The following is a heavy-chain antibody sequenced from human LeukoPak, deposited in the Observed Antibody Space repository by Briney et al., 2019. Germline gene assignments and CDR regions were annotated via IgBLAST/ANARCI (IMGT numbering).Heavy chain of an antibody. CDR2: IKQDGGEK. CDR3: ARDPYSSGGYGAFDM. CDR1: GFIFSDYW. V-gene: IGHV3-7*01. D-gene: IGHD2-15*01. J-gene: IGHJ3*02. Sequence: GGSLRLSCGVSGFIFSDYWMNWVRQAPGKGLEWVASIKQDGGEKSYVDSVKGRFTISRDNAKNSLFLQMDSLRAEDTAVYYCARDPYSSGGYGAFDMWGQGTMVTVSS.